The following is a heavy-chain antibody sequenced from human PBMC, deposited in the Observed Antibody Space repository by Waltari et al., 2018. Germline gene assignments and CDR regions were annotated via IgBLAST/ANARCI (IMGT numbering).Heavy chain of an antibody. D-gene: IGHD1-1*01. V-gene: IGHV3-7*02. Sequence: EVQLVESGGGLVQPGGSLRVSCTASEFIFSNYWMSWVRQAPGKGPELVANIGEDGTEKYYVHSVKGRFTISRDNVKNSLYLEMNSLRAEDTAMYYCTRSGGASAFDIWGQGTMVTVSS. CDR3: TRSGGASAFDI. J-gene: IGHJ3*02. CDR2: IGEDGTEK. CDR1: EFIFSNYW.